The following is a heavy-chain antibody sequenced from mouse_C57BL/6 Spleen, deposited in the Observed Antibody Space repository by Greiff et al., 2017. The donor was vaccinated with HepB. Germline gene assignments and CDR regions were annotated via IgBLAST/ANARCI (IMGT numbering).Heavy chain of an antibody. V-gene: IGHV1-69*01. CDR1: GYTFTSYW. CDR3: ARGPSSRGYFDV. J-gene: IGHJ1*03. CDR2: IDPSDSYT. Sequence: QVQLTQPGAELVMPGASVKLSCKASGYTFTSYWMHWVNQRPGQGLEWIGEIDPSDSYTNYNQKFKGKSTFTVDKSSSTAYMQLSSLTSEDSAVYYCARGPSSRGYFDVWGTGTTVTVSS. D-gene: IGHD1-3*01.